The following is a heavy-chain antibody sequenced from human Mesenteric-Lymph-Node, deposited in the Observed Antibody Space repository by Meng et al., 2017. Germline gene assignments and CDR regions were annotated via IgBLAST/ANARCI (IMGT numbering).Heavy chain of an antibody. CDR2: ISWNSGNI. J-gene: IGHJ3*02. Sequence: SLKISCAASGITFDDYAMHWVRQAPGKGLEWVSGISWNSGNIGYADSAKGRFTISRDNAKNSLYLQMNSLGVEDTALYYCVKEAFSGWFYDAFDIWGQGTMVTVSS. D-gene: IGHD6-19*01. V-gene: IGHV3-9*01. CDR3: VKEAFSGWFYDAFDI. CDR1: GITFDDYA.